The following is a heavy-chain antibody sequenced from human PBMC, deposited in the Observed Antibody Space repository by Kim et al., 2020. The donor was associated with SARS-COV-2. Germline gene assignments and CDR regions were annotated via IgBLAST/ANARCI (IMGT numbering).Heavy chain of an antibody. D-gene: IGHD3-10*01. CDR2: IYYSGST. J-gene: IGHJ5*02. CDR1: GGSISSYY. V-gene: IGHV4-59*01. Sequence: SETLSLTCTVSGGSISSYYWSWIRQPPGKGLEWIGYIYYSGSTNYNPSLKSRVTISVDTSKNQFSLKLSSVTAADTAVYYCARDFREWFGEFPWGFDPWGQGTLVTVSS. CDR3: ARDFREWFGEFPWGFDP.